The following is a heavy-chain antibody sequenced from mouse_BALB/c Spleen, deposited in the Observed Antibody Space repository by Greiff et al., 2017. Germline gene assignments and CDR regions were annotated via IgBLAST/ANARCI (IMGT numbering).Heavy chain of an antibody. CDR1: GYTFSSYW. CDR3: ARRNRGGDY. J-gene: IGHJ4*01. V-gene: IGHV1-9*01. CDR2: ILPGSGST. Sequence: QVQLKQSGAELMTPGASVKISCKATGYTFSSYWIEWVKQRPGHGLEWIGEILPGSGSTNYNEKFKGKATFTADTSSNTAYMQLSSLTSEDSAVYCCARRNRGGDYWGQGTSVTVSS.